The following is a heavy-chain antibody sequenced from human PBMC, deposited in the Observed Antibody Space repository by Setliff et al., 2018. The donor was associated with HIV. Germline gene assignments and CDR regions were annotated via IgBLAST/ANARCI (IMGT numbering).Heavy chain of an antibody. CDR1: GGSISSSPYY. D-gene: IGHD4-17*01. Sequence: LTCTVSGGSISSSPYYWGWIRQSPGKGLEWIGYIYYSGSTNYNPSLKSRVTISVDTSKNQFSLKLSSVTAADTAVYYCARQREVYGTVYYYYMDVWGKGTTVTVSS. J-gene: IGHJ6*03. CDR3: ARQREVYGTVYYYYMDV. V-gene: IGHV4-61*05. CDR2: IYYSGST.